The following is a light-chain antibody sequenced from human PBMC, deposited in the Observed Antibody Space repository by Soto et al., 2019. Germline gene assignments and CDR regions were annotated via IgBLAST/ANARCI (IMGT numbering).Light chain of an antibody. V-gene: IGKV2-28*01. CDR3: XXALQTPLT. CDR1: QSLLHSNGYNX. J-gene: IGKJ4*01. CDR2: LGS. Sequence: DIVMTQSPLSLPVTPGEPASISCRSSQSLLHSNGYNXLDWYMQKPGQSPHLLIYLGSNRASGVPDRFSGSGSGTDFTLKISRVXAEXXXVYXXXXALQTPLTFGGGTKVEIK.